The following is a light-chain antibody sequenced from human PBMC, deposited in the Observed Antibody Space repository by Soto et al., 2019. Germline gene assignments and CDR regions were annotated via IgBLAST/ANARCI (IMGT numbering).Light chain of an antibody. V-gene: IGLV2-14*01. CDR1: SSDVGGYNY. CDR2: DVS. CDR3: SSYTSSSTSRV. Sequence: QSALTQPASVSGSPGQSITISCTGTSSDVGGYNYVSWYQQHPGKAPKLMIYDVSNRPSGVSNRFSGSKSGNTASLTISGPQAEDEADYYCSSYTSSSTSRVFGGGTKVTVL. J-gene: IGLJ3*02.